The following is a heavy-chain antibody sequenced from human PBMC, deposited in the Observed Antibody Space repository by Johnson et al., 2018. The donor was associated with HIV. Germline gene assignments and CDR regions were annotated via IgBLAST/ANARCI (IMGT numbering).Heavy chain of an antibody. J-gene: IGHJ3*02. V-gene: IGHV3-30*02. CDR3: ATAARLFDAFDI. CDR1: GFTFSSYA. Sequence: QVQLVESGGGLVQPGGSLRLSCAVSGFTFSSYAMSWVRQAPGKGLEWVAFIRYDGSNTYDADSVRGRFTISRDNSKNTLYLQMTSLRAEDTAVYYCATAARLFDAFDIWGQGTMVTVSS. CDR2: IRYDGSNT. D-gene: IGHD6-6*01.